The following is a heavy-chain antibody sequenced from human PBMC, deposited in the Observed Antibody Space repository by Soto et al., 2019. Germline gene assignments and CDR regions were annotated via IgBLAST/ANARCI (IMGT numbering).Heavy chain of an antibody. J-gene: IGHJ5*02. V-gene: IGHV4-4*02. D-gene: IGHD3-9*01. Sequence: QVKLQESGPGLEKPSGTLSLTCAVSGGSISNNRWWTWVRQAPGKGLEWIGEIHDRGSTNYNLSLKSRAPVSIGRSKNQFSLEMRAVTAADTAVYYCAGQWAAGYGAFDPWGQGTLVTVSS. CDR1: GGSISNNRW. CDR3: AGQWAAGYGAFDP. CDR2: IHDRGST.